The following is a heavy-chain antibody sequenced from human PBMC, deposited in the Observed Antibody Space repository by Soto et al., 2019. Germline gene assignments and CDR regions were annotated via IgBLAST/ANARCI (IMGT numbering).Heavy chain of an antibody. D-gene: IGHD3-9*01. Sequence: GESLKISCKGSGYSFTSYWISWVRQMPGKGLEWMGRIDPSDSYTNYSPSFQGHVTISADKSISTAYLQWSSLKASDTAMYYCARSVYDILTGYSRYYYYGMDVWGQGTTVTVSS. CDR2: IDPSDSYT. V-gene: IGHV5-10-1*01. J-gene: IGHJ6*02. CDR1: GYSFTSYW. CDR3: ARSVYDILTGYSRYYYYGMDV.